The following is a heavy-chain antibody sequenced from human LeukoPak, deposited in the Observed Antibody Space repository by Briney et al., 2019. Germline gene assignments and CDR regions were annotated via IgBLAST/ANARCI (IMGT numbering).Heavy chain of an antibody. CDR3: AREADAFDI. Sequence: ASVKVSFKASGFTFTNYYMHWVGQAAGQGLEWMGVINPSGGALIYAQNFQGRVTMSSDTSTSTVYTELSSLRSEDTAVYYCAREADAFDIWGPGTMGTVSS. CDR2: INPSGGAL. CDR1: GFTFTNYY. V-gene: IGHV1-46*01. J-gene: IGHJ3*02.